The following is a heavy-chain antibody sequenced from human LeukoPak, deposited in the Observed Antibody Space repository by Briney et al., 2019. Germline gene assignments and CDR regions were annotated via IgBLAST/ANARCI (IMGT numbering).Heavy chain of an antibody. CDR2: INHSGST. V-gene: IGHV4-34*01. D-gene: IGHD2-2*02. J-gene: IGHJ4*02. CDR3: ARRGIVVVPAALPPDY. Sequence: SETLSLTCAVYGGSFSGYYWSWIRHPPGKGLEWIGEINHSGSTNYNPSLKSRVTISVDTSKNQFSLKLSSVTAADTAVYYCARRGIVVVPAALPPDYWGQGTLVTVSS. CDR1: GGSFSGYY.